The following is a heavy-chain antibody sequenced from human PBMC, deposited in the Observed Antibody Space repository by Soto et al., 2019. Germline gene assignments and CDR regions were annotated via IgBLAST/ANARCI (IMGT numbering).Heavy chain of an antibody. V-gene: IGHV3-30*18. CDR2: ISYDGSNK. D-gene: IGHD5-12*01. CDR3: AKDSVDPGYYYYGMDV. CDR1: GFTFSSYG. J-gene: IGHJ6*02. Sequence: PGGSLRLSCAASGFTFSSYGMHWARQAPGKGLEWVAVISYDGSNKYYADSVKGRFTISRDNSKNTLYLQMNSLRAEDTAVYYCAKDSVDPGYYYYGMDVWGQGTTVTVSS.